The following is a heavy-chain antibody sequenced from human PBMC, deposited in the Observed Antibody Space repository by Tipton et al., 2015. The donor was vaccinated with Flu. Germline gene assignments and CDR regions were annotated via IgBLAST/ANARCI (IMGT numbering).Heavy chain of an antibody. J-gene: IGHJ3*01. V-gene: IGHV4-59*01. CDR2: VYYSGST. D-gene: IGHD3-22*01. Sequence: TLSLTCTVPGDSSTTYYWSWIRRPPGKGLEWIGFVYYSGSTSYNPSLKSRVTISLDTSKNQFSLKLISVTAADTALYYCARVAYFYDTGGYRFDAFDVWGQGTMVTVSS. CDR3: ARVAYFYDTGGYRFDAFDV. CDR1: GDSSTTYY.